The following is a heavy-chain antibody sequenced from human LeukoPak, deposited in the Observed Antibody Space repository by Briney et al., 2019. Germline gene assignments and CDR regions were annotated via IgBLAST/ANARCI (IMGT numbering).Heavy chain of an antibody. CDR3: ARDNSDTVKGECSGACYWWFDP. J-gene: IGHJ5*02. CDR1: GDTFSAYA. D-gene: IGHD6-19*01. Sequence: EASVKVSCKASGDTFSAYAISWVRQAPGHGLEWMGLMSPNGDSTLYSQKFQGRVTMTRDTSTSTDYMELSSLRSEDTAVYYCARDNSDTVKGECSGACYWWFDPWGQGTLVTVSS. CDR2: MSPNGDST. V-gene: IGHV1-46*01.